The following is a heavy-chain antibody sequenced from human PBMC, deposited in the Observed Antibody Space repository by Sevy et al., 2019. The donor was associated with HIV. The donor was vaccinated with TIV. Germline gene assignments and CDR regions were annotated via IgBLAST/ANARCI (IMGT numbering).Heavy chain of an antibody. CDR1: GGSFGGYY. D-gene: IGHD2-15*01. CDR3: ARENPGMLLTSDY. J-gene: IGHJ4*02. V-gene: IGHV4-34*01. Sequence: SETLSLTCGVYGGSFGGYYWSWIRQPPGKGLEWIGEINQTGSTNYNPSLKSRVTISVDTSKSQFSLKLSSVTAADTAVYYCARENPGMLLTSDYWGQGTLVTVSS. CDR2: INQTGST.